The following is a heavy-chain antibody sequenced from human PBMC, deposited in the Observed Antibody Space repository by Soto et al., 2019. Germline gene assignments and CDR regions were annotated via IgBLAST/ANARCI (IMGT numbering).Heavy chain of an antibody. J-gene: IGHJ1*01. D-gene: IGHD5-12*01. Sequence: PGGSLRLSCAPSRFTFSSYAPHWVRQAPSKGLECVAVISYDGSNKYYADSVKDRFTISRDNSKNTLYLQMNSLRAEDTAVYYCARDPGDSGYDLGYWGEGTRVTV. CDR3: ARDPGDSGYDLGY. V-gene: IGHV3-30-3*01. CDR2: ISYDGSNK. CDR1: RFTFSSYA.